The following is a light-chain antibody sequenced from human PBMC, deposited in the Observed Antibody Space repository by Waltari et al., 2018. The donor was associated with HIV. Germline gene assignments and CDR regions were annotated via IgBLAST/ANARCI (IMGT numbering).Light chain of an antibody. CDR1: SSDVGGYNY. Sequence: QSALTQPASVSGSPGQSITISCTGTSSDVGGYNYVSWYQQHPGKAPKVMIYEVSTRPSGVSKRCAVSKSGNTASLTSSGLQAEDEADYYCSSYTSSSTLNWVFGGGTKLTVL. V-gene: IGLV2-14*01. CDR3: SSYTSSSTLNWV. J-gene: IGLJ3*02. CDR2: EVS.